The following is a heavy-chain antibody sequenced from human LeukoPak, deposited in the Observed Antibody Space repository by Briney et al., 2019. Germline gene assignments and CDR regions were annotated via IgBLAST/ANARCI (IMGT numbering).Heavy chain of an antibody. Sequence: ASVKVSCKASGYTFTSYDISWVRQATGQGLEWMGWINPNSGGTNYAQKFQGRVTMTRDTSISTAYMELSRLRSDDTAVYYCAREIKPDFWSGYFYWGQGTLVTVSS. CDR1: GYTFTSYD. CDR2: INPNSGGT. V-gene: IGHV1-2*02. CDR3: AREIKPDFWSGYFY. J-gene: IGHJ4*02. D-gene: IGHD3-3*01.